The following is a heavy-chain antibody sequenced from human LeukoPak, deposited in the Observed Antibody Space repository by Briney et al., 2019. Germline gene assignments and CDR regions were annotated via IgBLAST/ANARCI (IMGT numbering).Heavy chain of an antibody. J-gene: IGHJ4*02. V-gene: IGHV1-69*05. CDR2: IIPIFGTA. D-gene: IGHD6-13*01. CDR1: GGTFSSYA. CDR3: ASSSWYQKIRPRRTPWYLPFDY. Sequence: SVKVSCKASGGTFSSYAISWVRQAPGQGLEWMGGIIPIFGTANYAQKFQGRVTITTDESTSTAYMELSNLRSEDTAVYYCASSSWYQKIRPRRTPWYLPFDYWGQGTLVTVSS.